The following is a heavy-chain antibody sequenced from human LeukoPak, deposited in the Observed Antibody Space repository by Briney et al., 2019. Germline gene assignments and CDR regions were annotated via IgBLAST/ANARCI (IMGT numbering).Heavy chain of an antibody. CDR2: ISSSSSYI. CDR1: GFTFSTYS. V-gene: IGHV3-21*01. J-gene: IGHJ4*02. Sequence: PGGSLRLSCAASGFTFSTYSMNWVRQAPGKGLEWVSSISSSSSYIYYADSVKGRFTTSRDNAKNSLYLQMNSLRAGDTAVYYCARGHVSGSAFDYWGQGTLVTVSS. D-gene: IGHD3-22*01. CDR3: ARGHVSGSAFDY.